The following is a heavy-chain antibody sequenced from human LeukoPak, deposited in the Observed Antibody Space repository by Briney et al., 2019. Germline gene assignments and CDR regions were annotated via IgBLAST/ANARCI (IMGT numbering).Heavy chain of an antibody. CDR2: FDPEDGET. Sequence: ASVKVSCKVSVYTLTELSMHWVRQAPGKGLEWMGGFDPEDGETIYAQKFQGRVTMTEDTSTDTAYMELSGLRSEDTAVYYRATSYGSGSMSAFDIWGQGTMVTVSS. J-gene: IGHJ3*02. V-gene: IGHV1-24*01. CDR3: ATSYGSGSMSAFDI. CDR1: VYTLTELS. D-gene: IGHD3-10*01.